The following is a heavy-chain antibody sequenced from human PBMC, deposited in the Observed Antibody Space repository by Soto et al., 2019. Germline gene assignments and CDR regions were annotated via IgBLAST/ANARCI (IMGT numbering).Heavy chain of an antibody. V-gene: IGHV5-51*01. CDR1: GHSFTSYW. CDR3: ARHHGHRYIYSGYEGRYYYYYGMDV. D-gene: IGHD5-12*01. CDR2: IYPGDSDT. Sequence: PGESLKISCKGSGHSFTSYWIGWVRQMPGKGLEWMGIIYPGDSDTRYSPSFQGQVTISADKSISTAYLQWSSLKASDTAMYYCARHHGHRYIYSGYEGRYYYYYGMDVWGQGTTVTVSS. J-gene: IGHJ6*02.